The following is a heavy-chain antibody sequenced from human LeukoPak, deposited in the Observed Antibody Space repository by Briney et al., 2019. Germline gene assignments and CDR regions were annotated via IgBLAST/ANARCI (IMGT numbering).Heavy chain of an antibody. J-gene: IGHJ5*02. D-gene: IGHD3-22*01. Sequence: SETLSLTCTVSGGSISSGDYYWSWIRQPPGKGLEWIGYIYYSGSTYYNPSLKSRVTISVDTSKNQFSLELSSVTAADTAVYYCARADYYDSRCWFDPWGQGTLVTVSS. V-gene: IGHV4-30-4*01. CDR3: ARADYYDSRCWFDP. CDR1: GGSISSGDYY. CDR2: IYYSGST.